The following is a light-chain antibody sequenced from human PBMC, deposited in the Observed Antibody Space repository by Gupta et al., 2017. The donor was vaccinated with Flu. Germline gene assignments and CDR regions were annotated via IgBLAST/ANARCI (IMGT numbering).Light chain of an antibody. J-gene: IGLJ1*01. V-gene: IGLV3-19*01. Sequence: QGDSLRSYYASWYQQKPGQAPVLVIYGKNNRPSGIPDRFSGSSSGNTASLTITGAQAEDEADYYCNSRDSSGNIWVFGTGTKVTVL. CDR2: GKN. CDR3: NSRDSSGNIWV. CDR1: SLRSYY.